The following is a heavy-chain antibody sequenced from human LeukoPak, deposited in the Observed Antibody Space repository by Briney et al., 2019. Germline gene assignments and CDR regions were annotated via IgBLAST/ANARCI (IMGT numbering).Heavy chain of an antibody. V-gene: IGHV1-2*02. CDR2: VTPNSADT. D-gene: IGHD3-10*01. CDR1: GYSFTGYF. Sequence: GPSVKVSCKTSGYSFTGYFMHWVRQAAGQEIEWIGWVTPNSADTKYAQRFQGRVTMTRDTSINTAYMELRRLTSDDTAVYYCARVPSMIRGVVNYGMDVWGQGTTVTVSS. J-gene: IGHJ6*02. CDR3: ARVPSMIRGVVNYGMDV.